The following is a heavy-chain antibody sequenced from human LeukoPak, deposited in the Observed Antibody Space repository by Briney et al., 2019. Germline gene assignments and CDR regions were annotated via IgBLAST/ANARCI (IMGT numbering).Heavy chain of an antibody. D-gene: IGHD2-15*01. CDR1: GYTFTSYG. CDR3: ARAVVVVVAAREDAFDI. J-gene: IGHJ3*02. Sequence: ASVKVSCKASGYTFTSYGISWVRQAPGQGLEWMGWISAYNGNTNYAQKLQGRVTMTTDTSTSTAYMELRSLRSEDTAVYYCARAVVVVVAAREDAFDIWGQGTMVTVSS. V-gene: IGHV1-18*01. CDR2: ISAYNGNT.